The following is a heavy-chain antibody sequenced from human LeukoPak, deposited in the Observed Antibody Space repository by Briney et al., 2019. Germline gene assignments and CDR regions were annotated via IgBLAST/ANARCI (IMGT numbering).Heavy chain of an antibody. D-gene: IGHD3-10*01. V-gene: IGHV3-49*04. CDR1: GFTFDDYS. Sequence: PGGSLRLSCSASGFTFDDYSMNWVRQAPGKGLEWVGFIRSEGYGGTADYAASVKGRFTISRDDSKNIAYLQMNGLEPADTAVYYCSRGRYYYASGRSYGLNVRGQGTTVTVSS. J-gene: IGHJ6*02. CDR3: SRGRYYYASGRSYGLNV. CDR2: IRSEGYGGTA.